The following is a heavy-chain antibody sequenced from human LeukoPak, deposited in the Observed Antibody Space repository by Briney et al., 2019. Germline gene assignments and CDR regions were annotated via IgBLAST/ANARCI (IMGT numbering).Heavy chain of an antibody. J-gene: IGHJ1*01. V-gene: IGHV3-30*18. Sequence: GGSLRLSCAASGFTLSSYGMHWVRQAPGKGLEWVAVISYDGSNKYYADSVKGRFTISRDNSKNTLYLQMNSLRAEDTAVYYCAKDSSSWYTNFQHWGQGTLVTVSS. CDR2: ISYDGSNK. CDR3: AKDSSSWYTNFQH. D-gene: IGHD6-13*01. CDR1: GFTLSSYG.